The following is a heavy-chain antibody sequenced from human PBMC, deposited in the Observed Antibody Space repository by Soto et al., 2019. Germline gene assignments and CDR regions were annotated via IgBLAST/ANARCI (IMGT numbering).Heavy chain of an antibody. CDR2: ISGSGGST. V-gene: IGHV3-23*01. Sequence: EVQLLESGGGLVQPGGSLRLSCAASGFTFSSYAMSWVRQAPGKGLEWVSAISGSGGSTYYADSVKGRCTISRDNSKNTLYLQMNSLRAEDTAVYYCAKSKALIDIVVVVAASDVWGKGTTVTVSS. CDR3: AKSKALIDIVVVVAASDV. D-gene: IGHD2-15*01. CDR1: GFTFSSYA. J-gene: IGHJ6*04.